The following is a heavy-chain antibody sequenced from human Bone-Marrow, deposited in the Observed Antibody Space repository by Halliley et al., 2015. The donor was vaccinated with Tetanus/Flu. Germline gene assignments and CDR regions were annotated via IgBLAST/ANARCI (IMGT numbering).Heavy chain of an antibody. CDR1: GGPIISSNCY. J-gene: IGHJ4*02. D-gene: IGHD3-10*01. CDR2: MFSSGST. V-gene: IGHV4-39*01. CDR3: AKGRPGGLSRGIGY. Sequence: TLSLTCTVSGGPIISSNCYWGWIRQPPGKGLEWIGSMFSSGSTNYNPSLKSRVTISVDTSKNQFSLKLASVTAADSAVYYCAKGRPGGLSRGIGYWGQGTLVSVSS.